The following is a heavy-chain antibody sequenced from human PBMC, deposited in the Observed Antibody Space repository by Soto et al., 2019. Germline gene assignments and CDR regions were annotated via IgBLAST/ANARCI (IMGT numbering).Heavy chain of an antibody. CDR3: ARQQLVWTYYGIDV. V-gene: IGHV1-2*04. Sequence: VKVSCKASGYTFTGYYMHWVRQAPGQGLEWMGWINPNSGGTNYAQKFQGWVTMTRDTSISTAYMELSRLRSDDTAVYYCARQQLVWTYYGIDVCGQGTPVTVS. CDR1: GYTFTGYY. D-gene: IGHD6-6*01. CDR2: INPNSGGT. J-gene: IGHJ6*02.